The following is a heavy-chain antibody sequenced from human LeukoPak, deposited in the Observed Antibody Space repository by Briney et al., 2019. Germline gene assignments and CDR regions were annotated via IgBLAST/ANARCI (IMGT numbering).Heavy chain of an antibody. Sequence: SETLSLTCTVSGGSISSGGYYWSWIRQPPGKGLEWIGYIYHSGSTYYNPSLKSRVTISVDTSKNQFSLKLSSVTAADTAVYYCITMVRGVIKYWGQGTLVTVSS. V-gene: IGHV4-30-2*05. CDR3: ITMVRGVIKY. CDR1: GGSISSGGYY. D-gene: IGHD3-10*01. J-gene: IGHJ4*02. CDR2: IYHSGST.